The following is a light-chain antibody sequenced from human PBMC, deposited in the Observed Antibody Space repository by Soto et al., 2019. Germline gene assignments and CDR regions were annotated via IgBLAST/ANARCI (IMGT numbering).Light chain of an antibody. V-gene: IGKV1-5*01. CDR3: QQYDTYST. J-gene: IGKJ4*01. CDR1: QSVNWW. Sequence: IQMTQSPSPVTASVCESVGITFRASQSVNWWLAWYQQKPGKAPKLLISEASSLDSGVPSRFSGSGSGTEYVLSISSLQPDDLATYYCQQYDTYSTFGGGTKVDIK. CDR2: EAS.